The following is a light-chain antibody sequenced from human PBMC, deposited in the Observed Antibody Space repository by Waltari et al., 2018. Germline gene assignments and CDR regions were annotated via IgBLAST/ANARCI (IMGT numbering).Light chain of an antibody. V-gene: IGKV3-20*01. Sequence: EIVLTQSPGNLSLYPGYRVTLSRRASQSVSSSYLAWYQQKPGQAPRLLIYGASSRATGIPDRFSGSGSGTDFTLTISRLEPEDFAVYYCQQYGSSPPGITFGQGTRLEIK. CDR3: QQYGSSPPGIT. CDR2: GAS. CDR1: QSVSSSY. J-gene: IGKJ5*01.